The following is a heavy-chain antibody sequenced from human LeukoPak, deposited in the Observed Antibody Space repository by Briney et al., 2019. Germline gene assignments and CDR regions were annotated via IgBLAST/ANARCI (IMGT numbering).Heavy chain of an antibody. CDR2: ISFDGSKR. V-gene: IGHV3-30*04. D-gene: IGHD5-24*01. CDR1: GFIFSNYA. J-gene: IGHJ4*02. Sequence: GGPLRLSCAASGFIFSNYAMHWVRQAPGKGLEWVAVISFDGSKRYYADSLKGRLTISRDNSENTLSLQMDSLRDEDTAVYFCAKESDSQRWLPADWGQGTLVTVSS. CDR3: AKESDSQRWLPAD.